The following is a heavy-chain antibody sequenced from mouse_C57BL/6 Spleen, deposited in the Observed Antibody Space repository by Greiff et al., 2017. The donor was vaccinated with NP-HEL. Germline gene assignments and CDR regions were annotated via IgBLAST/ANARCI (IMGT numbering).Heavy chain of an antibody. D-gene: IGHD2-1*01. CDR2: ISDGGSYT. J-gene: IGHJ1*03. CDR1: GFTFSSYA. CDR3: AREDGNYGGYFDV. Sequence: DVQLQESGGGLVKPGGSLKLSCAASGFTFSSYAMSWVRQTPEKRLEWVATISDGGSYTYYPDNVKGRFTISRDNAKNNLYLQMSHLKSEDTAMYYCAREDGNYGGYFDVWGTGTTVTVSS. V-gene: IGHV5-4*01.